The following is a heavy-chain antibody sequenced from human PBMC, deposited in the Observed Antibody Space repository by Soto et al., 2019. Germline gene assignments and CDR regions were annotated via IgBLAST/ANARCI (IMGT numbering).Heavy chain of an antibody. CDR3: ASITSTSRALGY. Sequence: QVQLVRSGGEVKKPGASVKVSCKASGYTFNLYGITWVRQAPGEGPEWLGWISAQNGNATYAQRFKGTVTMTIETSTTNSYMELGSLTSDDTAIYYCASITSTSRALGYWGQGTLVTVSS. CDR1: GYTFNLYG. V-gene: IGHV1-18*01. J-gene: IGHJ4*02. CDR2: ISAQNGNA. D-gene: IGHD3-3*01.